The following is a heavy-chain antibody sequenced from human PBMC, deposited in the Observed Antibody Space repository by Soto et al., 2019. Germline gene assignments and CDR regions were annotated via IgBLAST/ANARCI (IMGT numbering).Heavy chain of an antibody. CDR3: ARRPSSGWSWYFDL. D-gene: IGHD6-19*01. Sequence: QVQLVQSGAEEKKPGASVKVSCKASGYTFTNYDINWVRQATGQGLEWMGRMNPNSGNTGYAQKFQGRVTMTRNTSITTAYMELSSLRSEDTAVYYCARRPSSGWSWYFDLWGRGTLVTVSS. V-gene: IGHV1-8*01. J-gene: IGHJ2*01. CDR2: MNPNSGNT. CDR1: GYTFTNYD.